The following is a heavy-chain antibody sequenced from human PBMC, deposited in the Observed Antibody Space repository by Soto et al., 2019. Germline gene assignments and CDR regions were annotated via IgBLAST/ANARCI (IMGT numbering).Heavy chain of an antibody. CDR2: IVVDSGDT. Sequence: SVKVSCKASGFTFSSSSVQWVRQARGQGLEWIGWIVVDSGDTNFAQKFHERVTITRDMSTSTADMELRRLTSEDTAVYYCAAERLLYAMDVWGQGTTVTVSS. J-gene: IGHJ6*02. CDR3: AAERLLYAMDV. V-gene: IGHV1-58*01. CDR1: GFTFSSSS.